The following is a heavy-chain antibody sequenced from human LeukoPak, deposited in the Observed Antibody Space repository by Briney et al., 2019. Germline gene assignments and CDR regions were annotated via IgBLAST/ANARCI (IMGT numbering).Heavy chain of an antibody. CDR3: ASYRTSFDN. D-gene: IGHD2-2*01. CDR2: IYHGGST. V-gene: IGHV4-59*08. CDR1: GGSISTYY. J-gene: IGHJ4*02. Sequence: SETLSLTCTLSGGSISTYYWSWIRQPPGKGLEWIGYIYHGGSTNYNPSLKSRVTISVDTSKNQFSLKLSSVTAADTAVYFCASYRTSFDNWGQGTLVTVSS.